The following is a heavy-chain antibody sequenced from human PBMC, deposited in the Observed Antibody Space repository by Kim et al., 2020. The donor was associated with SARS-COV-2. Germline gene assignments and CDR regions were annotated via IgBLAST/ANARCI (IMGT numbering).Heavy chain of an antibody. Sequence: SETLSLTCTVSDGSISNDNMFWGWFRQPPGKWLEWVGSISYTGTTYQNPSLKSRLTISVDTSKNQFSLKLTSVTAADTAVFYCARHDWKGSDAFDIWGQGTVVTVSS. CDR1: DGSISNDNMF. D-gene: IGHD1-1*01. V-gene: IGHV4-39*01. CDR3: ARHDWKGSDAFDI. CDR2: ISYTGTT. J-gene: IGHJ3*02.